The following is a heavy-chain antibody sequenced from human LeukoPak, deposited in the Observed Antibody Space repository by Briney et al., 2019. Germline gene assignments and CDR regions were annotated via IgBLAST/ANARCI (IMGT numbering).Heavy chain of an antibody. V-gene: IGHV4-30-4*08. Sequence: SETLSLTCTVSGGSISSGDYYWSWIRQPPGKGLEWIGYIYYSGSTYYNPSLKSRVTISVDTAKNQFSLKLSPVTAANTAVYYCAREASDIVATIVGGAENAFDIWGQGTMVTVSS. CDR2: IYYSGST. D-gene: IGHD5-12*01. CDR1: GGSISSGDYY. CDR3: AREASDIVATIVGGAENAFDI. J-gene: IGHJ3*02.